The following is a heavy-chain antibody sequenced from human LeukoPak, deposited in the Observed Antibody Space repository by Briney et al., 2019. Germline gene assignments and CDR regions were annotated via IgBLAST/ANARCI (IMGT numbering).Heavy chain of an antibody. D-gene: IGHD1-26*01. V-gene: IGHV4-38-2*02. CDR3: ATLGATRGGFDY. J-gene: IGHJ4*02. Sequence: RTSETLSLTCTVSGYSISSGYYWGWIRQPPGKGLEWIGSIYHSGSTYYNPSLKSRVTISVDTSKNQFSLKLSSVTAADTAVYYCATLGATRGGFDYWGQGTLVTVSS. CDR1: GYSISSGYY. CDR2: IYHSGST.